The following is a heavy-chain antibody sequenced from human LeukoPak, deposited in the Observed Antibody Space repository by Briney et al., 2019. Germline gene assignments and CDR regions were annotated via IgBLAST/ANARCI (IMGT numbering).Heavy chain of an antibody. D-gene: IGHD6-13*01. CDR2: MNPNSGNT. Sequence: ASVKVSCKASGYTFTSYDINWVRQATGQGLEWMGWMNPNSGNTGYAQKFQGRVTMTRNTSISTAYMELSSLRSEDTAVYYCARAGSSWYGGTLWGQGTLVTVSS. V-gene: IGHV1-8*02. CDR1: GYTFTSYD. CDR3: ARAGSSWYGGTL. J-gene: IGHJ4*02.